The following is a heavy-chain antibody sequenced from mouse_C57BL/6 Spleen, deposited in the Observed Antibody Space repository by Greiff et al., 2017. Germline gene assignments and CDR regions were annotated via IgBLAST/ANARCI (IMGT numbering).Heavy chain of an antibody. J-gene: IGHJ4*01. CDR2: IHPNSGST. V-gene: IGHV1-64*01. CDR3: ATSPGGYYTMDY. D-gene: IGHD1-1*02. CDR1: GYTFTSYW. Sequence: QVQLQQPGAELVKPGASVTLSCKASGYTFTSYWMHWVKQRPGQGLEWLGMIHPNSGSTNYNEKIKSKATLTVDKSSITAYMQLSSLTSEDSAVYYCATSPGGYYTMDYWGQGTSVTVSS.